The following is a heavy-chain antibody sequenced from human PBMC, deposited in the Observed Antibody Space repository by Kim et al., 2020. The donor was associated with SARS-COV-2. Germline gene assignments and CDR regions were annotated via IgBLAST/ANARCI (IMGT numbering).Heavy chain of an antibody. CDR3: ARGMFSSGFDV. CDR1: GFSVSNYW. CDR2: ISSDGRYT. D-gene: IGHD3-10*02. J-gene: IGHJ6*02. Sequence: GGSLRLSCAASGFSVSNYWINWVRHAPGKGLVWVSRISSDGRYTHYADSVKGRFTLSRDNAENTLFLQMNSSRAEDTAVYYCARGMFSSGFDVWGQGTTVTVSS. V-gene: IGHV3-74*01.